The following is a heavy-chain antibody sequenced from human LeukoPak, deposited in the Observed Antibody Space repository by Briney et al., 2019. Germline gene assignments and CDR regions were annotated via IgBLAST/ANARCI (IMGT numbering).Heavy chain of an antibody. CDR2: ISAYNGNT. CDR1: GYTFTSYG. J-gene: IGHJ5*02. V-gene: IGHV1-18*04. CDR3: ARSLGHYYGSGSYWYWFDP. Sequence: ASVKVSCKASGYTFTSYGISWVRQAPGQGLEWMGWISAYNGNTNYAQKLQGRVTMTTDTSTSTAYVELRSLRSDDTAVYYCARSLGHYYGSGSYWYWFDPWGQGTLVTVSS. D-gene: IGHD3-10*01.